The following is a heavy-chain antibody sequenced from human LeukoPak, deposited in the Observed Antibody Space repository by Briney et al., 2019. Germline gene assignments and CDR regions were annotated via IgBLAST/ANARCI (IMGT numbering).Heavy chain of an antibody. CDR1: GGSITNYSFY. CDR3: ARQTGSSQIVGATTHFDP. Sequence: SETLSLTCTVFGGSITNYSFYWGWIRQPPGKGLEWIGTIYYSGSTYYNPSLKSRVTISVDTSRMHFSLRLSSVTAADTAVYYCARQTGSSQIVGATTHFDPRGQGTLVTVSS. V-gene: IGHV4-39*01. J-gene: IGHJ5*02. CDR2: IYYSGST. D-gene: IGHD1-26*01.